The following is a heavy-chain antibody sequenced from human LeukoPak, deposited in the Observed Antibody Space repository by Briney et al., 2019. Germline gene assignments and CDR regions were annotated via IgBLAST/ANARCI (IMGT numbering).Heavy chain of an antibody. Sequence: PGGSLRLSCAASGFSFRSCGMHWVRQAPGKGLEWVTFIQYDGSNKYYADSVKGRFTVFRDNSKNTLFLQMNSLRPADTAVYYCAKGAGVGLDNWGRGTRVTVS. J-gene: IGHJ4*02. CDR3: AKGAGVGLDN. V-gene: IGHV3-30*02. CDR1: GFSFRSCG. D-gene: IGHD6-19*01. CDR2: IQYDGSNK.